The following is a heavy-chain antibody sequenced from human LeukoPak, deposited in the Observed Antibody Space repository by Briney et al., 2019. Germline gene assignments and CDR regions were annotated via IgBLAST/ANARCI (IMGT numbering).Heavy chain of an antibody. CDR1: GYTFTDYY. D-gene: IGHD6-13*01. Sequence: ASVKVSCKASGYTFTDYYMHWVRQAPGQGLEWMGWINPNTGGTDYIHNFQGRVTMTRGTSISTAYMELNSLRSDDTAVYYCVRVVRRAAAHAGNWFDPWGQGTLVTVSS. V-gene: IGHV1-2*02. J-gene: IGHJ5*02. CDR3: VRVVRRAAAHAGNWFDP. CDR2: INPNTGGT.